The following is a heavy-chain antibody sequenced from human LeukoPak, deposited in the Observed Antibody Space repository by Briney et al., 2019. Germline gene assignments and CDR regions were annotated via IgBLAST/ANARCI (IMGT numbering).Heavy chain of an antibody. CDR3: ARGSYDSSDFEYFHH. D-gene: IGHD3-22*01. CDR2: IYYSGST. CDR1: GGSISSYY. Sequence: SETLSLTCTVSGGSISSYYWSWIRQPPGKGLEWIGYIYYSGSTNYKPSLKSRVTISVDTSKNQFSLKLSSVTAADTAVYYCARGSYDSSDFEYFHHWGQGTLVTVSS. J-gene: IGHJ1*01. V-gene: IGHV4-59*01.